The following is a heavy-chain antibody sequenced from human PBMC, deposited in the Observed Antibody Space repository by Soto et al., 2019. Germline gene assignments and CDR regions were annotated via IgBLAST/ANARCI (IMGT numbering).Heavy chain of an antibody. CDR2: IYYSGST. CDR1: GGSISSYY. J-gene: IGHJ5*02. V-gene: IGHV4-59*01. CDR3: SRGRSTVTTVRWFDP. D-gene: IGHD4-17*01. Sequence: TLSLTCTVSGGSISSYYWSWVRQPPGKGLEYIGYIYYSGSTNSNPSLKSRVTISVDTSKNQFSLKLSSVTAADTAVYYCSRGRSTVTTVRWFDPWGQGTLVTISS.